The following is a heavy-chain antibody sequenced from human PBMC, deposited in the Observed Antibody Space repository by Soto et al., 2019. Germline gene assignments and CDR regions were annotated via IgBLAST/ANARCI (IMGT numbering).Heavy chain of an antibody. CDR3: VRGRYSPPYCSGGSCYSLDYYYFMDV. CDR1: GGSFSGYY. D-gene: IGHD2-15*01. CDR2: INHSGST. J-gene: IGHJ6*03. V-gene: IGHV4-34*01. Sequence: SETLSLTCAVYGGSFSGYYWSWIRQPPGKGLEWIGEINHSGSTNYNPYLKSRVTISVDTSKNQFSLKLSSVTAADTAVYYCVRGRYSPPYCSGGSCYSLDYYYFMDVWGKGTTVTVSS.